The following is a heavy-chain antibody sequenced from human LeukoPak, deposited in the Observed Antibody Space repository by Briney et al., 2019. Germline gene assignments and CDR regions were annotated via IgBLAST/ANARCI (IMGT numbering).Heavy chain of an antibody. Sequence: GGSLRLSCAASGFTFSSYGMHWVRQAPGKGLEWVAFIRSDGSNKYYADSVKGRFTISRDNSKNTLYLQMNSLRAEDTAVYYCARGLGYYDSSGYLTGALPDYWGQGTLVTVSS. CDR3: ARGLGYYDSSGYLTGALPDY. V-gene: IGHV3-30*02. D-gene: IGHD3-22*01. CDR1: GFTFSSYG. J-gene: IGHJ4*02. CDR2: IRSDGSNK.